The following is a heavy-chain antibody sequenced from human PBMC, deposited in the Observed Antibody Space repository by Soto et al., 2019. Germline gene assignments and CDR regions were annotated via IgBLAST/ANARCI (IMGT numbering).Heavy chain of an antibody. Sequence: QVQLVQSGAEVKKPGASVKVSCKASGYTFTGNAMHWVRQAPGQRLEWMGWINTGNGNTKYSQKFQGRVTXXRXTXXTTTYMELSSLRSEDTAVYYCAREGYDSSGYPLGYWGQGTLVTGSS. J-gene: IGHJ4*02. CDR3: AREGYDSSGYPLGY. D-gene: IGHD3-22*01. V-gene: IGHV1-3*04. CDR2: INTGNGNT. CDR1: GYTFTGNA.